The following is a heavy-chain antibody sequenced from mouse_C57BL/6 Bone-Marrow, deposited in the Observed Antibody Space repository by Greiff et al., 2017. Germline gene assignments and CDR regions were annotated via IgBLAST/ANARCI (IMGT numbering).Heavy chain of an antibody. J-gene: IGHJ3*01. V-gene: IGHV1-54*01. CDR3: ARDGYYLAAY. D-gene: IGHD2-3*01. CDR2: INPGSGGT. CDR1: GYAFTNYL. Sequence: QVQLQQSGAELVRPGTSVKVSCKASGYAFTNYLIEWVKQRPGQGLEWIGVINPGSGGTNYNEQFKGKATLTADKSSSTAYMQLSSLTSEDSAVYFCARDGYYLAAYWGQGTLVTVSA.